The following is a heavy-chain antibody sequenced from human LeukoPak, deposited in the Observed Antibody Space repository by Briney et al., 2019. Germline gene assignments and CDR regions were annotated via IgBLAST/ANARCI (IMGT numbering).Heavy chain of an antibody. V-gene: IGHV4-30-2*01. CDR3: AGGRSTYYYDSSGYYILDY. D-gene: IGHD3-22*01. Sequence: PSETLSLTCAVSGGSISSGGYSWSWVRQPPGKGLERIGYIYHSGSTYYNPSLKSRVTISVDRSKNQFSLKLSSVTAADTAVYYCAGGRSTYYYDSSGYYILDYWGQGTLVTVSS. J-gene: IGHJ4*02. CDR2: IYHSGST. CDR1: GGSISSGGYS.